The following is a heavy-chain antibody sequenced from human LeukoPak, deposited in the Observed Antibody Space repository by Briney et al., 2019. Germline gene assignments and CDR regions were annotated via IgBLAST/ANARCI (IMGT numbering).Heavy chain of an antibody. CDR2: ISSSSSYI. CDR3: ARATYGSGSYLADY. CDR1: GFTFSSYS. J-gene: IGHJ4*02. Sequence: PGGSLRLSCAASGFTFSSYSMNWVRQAPGKGLEWVSSISSSSSYIYYADSVKGRFTISRGNAKNSLYLQMNSLRAEDTAVYYCARATYGSGSYLADYWGQGTLVTVSS. V-gene: IGHV3-21*01. D-gene: IGHD3-10*01.